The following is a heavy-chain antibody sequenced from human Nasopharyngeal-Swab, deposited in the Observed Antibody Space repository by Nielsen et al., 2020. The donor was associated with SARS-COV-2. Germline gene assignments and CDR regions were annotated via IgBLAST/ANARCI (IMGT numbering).Heavy chain of an antibody. CDR1: GFNFSSYA. V-gene: IGHV3-23*01. CDR3: AKDPRNTAMVNYFDY. Sequence: GESLKISCAASGFNFSSYAMSWVRQAPGKGLEWVSAISGSGGSTCYADSVKGRFAISRDNSKNTLYLQMNSLRTEDTAVYYCAKDPRNTAMVNYFDYWGQGTLVTVSS. J-gene: IGHJ4*02. D-gene: IGHD5-18*01. CDR2: ISGSGGST.